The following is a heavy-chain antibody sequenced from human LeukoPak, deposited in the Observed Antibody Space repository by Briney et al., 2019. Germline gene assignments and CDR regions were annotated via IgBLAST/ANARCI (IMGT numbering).Heavy chain of an antibody. CDR2: IRYDGRNK. D-gene: IGHD6-13*01. V-gene: IGHV3-30*02. J-gene: IGHJ4*02. CDR1: GFTFSSYG. Sequence: PGGSLRLSCGASGFTFSSYGMHWVRQAPGKGPEWVAFIRYDGRNKYYADSVKGRFTISRDNSKNTLYLQMNSLRTEDTALYYCAKDLLKQQLARWGQGTLVTVSS. CDR3: AKDLLKQQLAR.